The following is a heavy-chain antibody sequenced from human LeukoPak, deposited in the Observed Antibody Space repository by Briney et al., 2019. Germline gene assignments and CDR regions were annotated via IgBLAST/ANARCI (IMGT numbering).Heavy chain of an antibody. J-gene: IGHJ4*02. CDR1: GFTFSTYS. V-gene: IGHV3-21*01. CDR3: ATSANAAAGPY. Sequence: GGSLRLSCAVSGFTFSTYSMSWVRQAPGKGLEWVSFISSSSAYIYYADSVKGRFTISRDNAKNSLYLQMNSLRAEDTAVYYCATSANAAAGPYWGQGTLVTVSS. D-gene: IGHD6-13*01. CDR2: ISSSSAYI.